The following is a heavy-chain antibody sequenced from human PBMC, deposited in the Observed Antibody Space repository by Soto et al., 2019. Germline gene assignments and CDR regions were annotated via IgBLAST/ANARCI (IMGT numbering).Heavy chain of an antibody. Sequence: PGGPLRLSCAGSGFTFRPHTLVWVRQAPGKGLEWVSSISSGGTYLEYAHSVKGRFAISRDDAKDSVFLQMNSLKTYDTAVYYCVKGGEDITSHYGMDVWGQGTTVTVSS. CDR3: VKGGEDITSHYGMDV. D-gene: IGHD3-16*01. V-gene: IGHV3-21*06. J-gene: IGHJ6*02. CDR1: GFTFRPHT. CDR2: ISSGGTYL.